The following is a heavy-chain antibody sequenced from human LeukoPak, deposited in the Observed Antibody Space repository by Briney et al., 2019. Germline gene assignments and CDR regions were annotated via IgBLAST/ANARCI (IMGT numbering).Heavy chain of an antibody. Sequence: PSQTLSLTCTVSGGSISSGSYYWSWIRQPAGKGLEWIGRIYTSGSTYYNPSLKSRVTISVDTSKNQFSLKLSSVTAADTAVYYCARSRSMGIAAAGRAAFDIWGQGTMVTVSS. J-gene: IGHJ3*02. CDR1: GGSISSGSYY. CDR3: ARSRSMGIAAAGRAAFDI. CDR2: IYTSGST. D-gene: IGHD6-13*01. V-gene: IGHV4-61*02.